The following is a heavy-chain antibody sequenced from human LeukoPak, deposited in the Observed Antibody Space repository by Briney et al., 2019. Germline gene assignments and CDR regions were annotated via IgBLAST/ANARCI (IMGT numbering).Heavy chain of an antibody. CDR1: GFTFSTYA. CDR3: AKVGNSSSWYVYYFDY. Sequence: GGSLRLSCAASGFTFSTYAMTWVRQVPGKGLEWVSAISGSGANTYYADSVKGRFTISRDNSKNTLYLQMNSLRAEDTAVYYCAKVGNSSSWYVYYFDYWGQGTLVTVSS. V-gene: IGHV3-23*01. D-gene: IGHD6-13*01. CDR2: ISGSGANT. J-gene: IGHJ4*02.